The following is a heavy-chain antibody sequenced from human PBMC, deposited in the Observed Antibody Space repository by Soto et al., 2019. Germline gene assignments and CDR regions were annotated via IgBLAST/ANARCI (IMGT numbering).Heavy chain of an antibody. V-gene: IGHV1-69*06. CDR1: GGIFNNYV. J-gene: IGHJ4*02. CDR3: AGRCDGTNCLGHFEY. D-gene: IGHD2-2*01. CDR2: IIPIFGTA. Sequence: QVQLVQSGAEVKKPGSSVKVSCRASGGIFNNYVINWVRQAPGQGLEWMAGIIPIFGTANYAQKFQGRVTITADKSTSTAYMELNSLRSEDTAVYYCAGRCDGTNCLGHFEYWGQGTLVTVSS.